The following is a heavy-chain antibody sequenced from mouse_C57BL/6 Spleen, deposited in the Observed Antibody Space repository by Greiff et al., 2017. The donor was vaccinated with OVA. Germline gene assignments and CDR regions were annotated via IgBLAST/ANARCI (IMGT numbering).Heavy chain of an antibody. CDR1: GFTFSDYG. CDR2: ISSGSSTI. CDR3: ARERRLRLYYFDY. V-gene: IGHV5-17*01. D-gene: IGHD2-4*01. J-gene: IGHJ2*01. Sequence: EVQLVESGGGLVKPGGSLKLSCAAPGFTFSDYGMHWVRQAPEKGLEWVAYISSGSSTIYYADTVKGRFTISRDNAKNTLFLQMTSLRSEDTAMYYCARERRLRLYYFDYWGQGTTLTVSS.